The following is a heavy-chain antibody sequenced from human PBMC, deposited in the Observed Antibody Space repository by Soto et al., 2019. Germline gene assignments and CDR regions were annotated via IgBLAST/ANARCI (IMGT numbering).Heavy chain of an antibody. Sequence: PGGSLRLCCAASGFTFSSYGMNWVRQAPGKGLEWVAVISYDENNKYYADSVKGRFTISRDNSKNTLYLQMNSLRAEDTAVYYCAKVLPGDIDYWGPATLATVSS. CDR2: ISYDENNK. CDR3: AKVLPGDIDY. CDR1: GFTFSSYG. J-gene: IGHJ4*02. D-gene: IGHD3-16*01. V-gene: IGHV3-30*18.